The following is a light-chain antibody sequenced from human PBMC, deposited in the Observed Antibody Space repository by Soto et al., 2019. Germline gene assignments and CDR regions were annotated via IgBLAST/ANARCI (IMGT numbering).Light chain of an antibody. CDR1: QSISTE. J-gene: IGKJ2*01. Sequence: EIAMTQSPATLSVSPGERATLSCRASQSISTELAWYRQLPRPPPRLLIYSASTRATGVPARFTGSGSGSQFSLTISGLQSEDFAIYYCQQGHNWPPTFGQGTRLEI. CDR3: QQGHNWPPT. V-gene: IGKV3-15*01. CDR2: SAS.